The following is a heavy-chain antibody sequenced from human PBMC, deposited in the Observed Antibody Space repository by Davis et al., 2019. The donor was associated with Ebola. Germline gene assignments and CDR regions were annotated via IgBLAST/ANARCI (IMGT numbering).Heavy chain of an antibody. CDR1: GGSISSYY. J-gene: IGHJ4*02. D-gene: IGHD4-23*01. CDR3: ARDLGVNDLGY. CDR2: IYYSGST. V-gene: IGHV4-59*01. Sequence: PSETLSLTCTVSGGSISSYYWSWIRQPPGKGLEWIGYIYYSGSTNYNPSLKSRVTISVDTSKNQFSLKLSSVTAADTAVYYCARDLGVNDLGYWGQGTLVTVSS.